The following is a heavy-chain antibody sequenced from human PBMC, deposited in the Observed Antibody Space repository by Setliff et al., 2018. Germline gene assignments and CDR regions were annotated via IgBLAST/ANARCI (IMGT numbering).Heavy chain of an antibody. CDR1: GFTFSNYA. Sequence: HPGGSLRLSCAASGFTFSNYAMTWVRQAPGKGLEWVSAISGSGLSTSYADSVKGRFTISRDNSKNTLFLQMHSLRAEDTAVYYCAKGQGFYDSSATAWWVYWGQGTLVTVSS. D-gene: IGHD3-22*01. V-gene: IGHV3-23*01. CDR2: ISGSGLST. CDR3: AKGQGFYDSSATAWWVY. J-gene: IGHJ4*02.